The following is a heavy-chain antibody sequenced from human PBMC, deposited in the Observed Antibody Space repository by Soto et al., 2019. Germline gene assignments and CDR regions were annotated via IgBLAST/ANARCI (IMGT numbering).Heavy chain of an antibody. CDR3: ARVYGGWSNNWFDP. D-gene: IGHD6-19*01. CDR1: GGSISSSNW. V-gene: IGHV4-4*02. CDR2: IYHSGST. Sequence: QVQLQESGPGLVKPSGTLSLTCAVSGGSISSSNWWSWVRQPPGKGLEWIGEIYHSGSTNYNPSLKRRVTXXVXKXXNQFSLKLSSVTAADTAVYYCARVYGGWSNNWFDPWGQGTLVTVSS. J-gene: IGHJ5*02.